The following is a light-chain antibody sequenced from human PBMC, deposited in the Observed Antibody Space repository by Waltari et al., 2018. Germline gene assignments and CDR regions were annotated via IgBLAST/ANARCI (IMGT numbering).Light chain of an antibody. CDR1: SSDVGSYDL. V-gene: IGLV2-23*02. Sequence: SALTQPASVSGSPGQSITLSCTGTSSDVGSYDLVSWYQQHPGRAPKLVIFEVSKRPSGVSNRFSGSKSGNTASLTISGLQAEDEADYYCCSYGGSRSVFGSGTKVTVL. CDR3: CSYGGSRSV. CDR2: EVS. J-gene: IGLJ1*01.